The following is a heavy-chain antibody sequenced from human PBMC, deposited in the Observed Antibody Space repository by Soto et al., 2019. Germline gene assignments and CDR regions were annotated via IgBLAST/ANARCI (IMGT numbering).Heavy chain of an antibody. Sequence: PSETLSLTCAVYGGSFSRYYWTWIRQPPGKGLEWIGEISQSGSTNYNPSLKSRVTISVDTSKNQFSLRLTSVTAADTAMYYCARDQPLRYFYDTSEPFDVWGHGTMVTVSS. J-gene: IGHJ3*01. CDR3: ARDQPLRYFYDTSEPFDV. D-gene: IGHD3-22*01. CDR1: GGSFSRYY. V-gene: IGHV4-34*01. CDR2: ISQSGST.